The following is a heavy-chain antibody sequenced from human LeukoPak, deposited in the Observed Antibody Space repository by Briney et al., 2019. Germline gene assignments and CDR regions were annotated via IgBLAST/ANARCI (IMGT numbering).Heavy chain of an antibody. D-gene: IGHD3-10*01. V-gene: IGHV4-34*01. CDR1: GGTFSGYY. J-gene: IGHJ4*02. CDR2: INPGGST. Sequence: PSETLSLTCAVYGGTFSGYYWSWIRQSPGKGLEWIGEINPGGSTNYNPSLESRVIISVDTSKNQFSLKLSSVTAADTAVYYCASGTGVRGVIGFDYWGQGTLVTVSS. CDR3: ASGTGVRGVIGFDY.